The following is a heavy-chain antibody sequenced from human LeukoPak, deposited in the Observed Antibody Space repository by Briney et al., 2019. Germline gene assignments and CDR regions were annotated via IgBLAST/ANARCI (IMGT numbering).Heavy chain of an antibody. J-gene: IGHJ2*01. D-gene: IGHD2-15*01. V-gene: IGHV4-59*08. CDR3: ASPRDTVVVVAATSGYFDL. Sequence: SETLSLTCTVSGGSISSYYWSWIRQPPGKGLEWIGYIYYSGSTNYSPSLKSRVTISVDTSKNQFSLKLSSVTAADTAVYYCASPRDTVVVVAATSGYFDLWGRGTLVTVSS. CDR1: GGSISSYY. CDR2: IYYSGST.